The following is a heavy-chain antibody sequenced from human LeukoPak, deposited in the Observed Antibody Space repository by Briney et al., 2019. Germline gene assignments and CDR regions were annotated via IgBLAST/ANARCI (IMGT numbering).Heavy chain of an antibody. J-gene: IGHJ4*02. Sequence: GGSLRLSCAASGFTVSSNYMGWVRRAPGKGLDWVSVIYSGGSAYYADSVKGRFTISRDSSKNILHLQMNSLTAEDTAVYYCARGSSLAAVARGFDYWGQGTLVTVSS. CDR3: ARGSSLAAVARGFDY. CDR1: GFTVSSNY. V-gene: IGHV3-66*02. D-gene: IGHD6-19*01. CDR2: IYSGGSA.